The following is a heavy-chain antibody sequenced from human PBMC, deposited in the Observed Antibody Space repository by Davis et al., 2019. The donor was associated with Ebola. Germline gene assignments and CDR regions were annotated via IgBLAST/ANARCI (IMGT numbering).Heavy chain of an antibody. D-gene: IGHD2-2*01. CDR3: ARDRCSSNSCPLVYYYYYGMDV. CDR1: GFTFSSYE. Sequence: PGGSLRLSCAAPGFTFSSYEMNWVRQAPGKGLEWVANIKQDGSEKYYVDSVKGRFTISRDNAKNSLYLQMNSLRAEDTALYDCARDRCSSNSCPLVYYYYYGMDVWGQGTTVTVSS. CDR2: IKQDGSEK. J-gene: IGHJ6*02. V-gene: IGHV3-7*01.